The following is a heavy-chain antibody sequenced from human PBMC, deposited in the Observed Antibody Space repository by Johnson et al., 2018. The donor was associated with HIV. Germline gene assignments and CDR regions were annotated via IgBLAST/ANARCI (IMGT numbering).Heavy chain of an antibody. Sequence: VQLVESGGGLIQPGGSLRLSCAASGFTVSSNYMSWVRQAPGKGLEWVSVIYSGGKTYYADSVKGRFTISRDNSKNTLYLQMNSLRGEDTAVYYCARECEPAGLAFDIWGQGTMVTVSS. V-gene: IGHV3-66*03. J-gene: IGHJ3*02. CDR2: IYSGGKT. D-gene: IGHD1-14*01. CDR3: ARECEPAGLAFDI. CDR1: GFTVSSNY.